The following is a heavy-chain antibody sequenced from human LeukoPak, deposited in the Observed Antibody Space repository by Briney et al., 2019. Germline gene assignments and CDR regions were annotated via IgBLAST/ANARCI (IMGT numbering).Heavy chain of an antibody. Sequence: PSETLSLAFTVSGASISSGGYYWSWIRQHPGKGLEWIGYISYSGSTYYNPSLKSRVTISVDTSKNQFSLKLNSVTAADTAVYYCAKQAVEGWYLGQFAYWGQGTLVTVSS. CDR1: GASISSGGYY. V-gene: IGHV4-31*03. CDR2: ISYSGST. CDR3: AKQAVEGWYLGQFAY. J-gene: IGHJ4*02. D-gene: IGHD2-15*01.